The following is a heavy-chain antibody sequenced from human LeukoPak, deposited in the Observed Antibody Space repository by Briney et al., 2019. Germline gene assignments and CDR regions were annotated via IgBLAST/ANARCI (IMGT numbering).Heavy chain of an antibody. Sequence: ASETLSFTCAVYGASFSGYYWNWIRQPPGKGLEWIGEINHSGSTNYNPSLKSRVIISVDTSKNQFSLKLSSVTAADTAVYYCARGNPITMIVVVITDRYFDYWGQGTLVTVSS. CDR3: ARGNPITMIVVVITDRYFDY. V-gene: IGHV4-34*01. CDR1: GASFSGYY. J-gene: IGHJ4*02. CDR2: INHSGST. D-gene: IGHD3-22*01.